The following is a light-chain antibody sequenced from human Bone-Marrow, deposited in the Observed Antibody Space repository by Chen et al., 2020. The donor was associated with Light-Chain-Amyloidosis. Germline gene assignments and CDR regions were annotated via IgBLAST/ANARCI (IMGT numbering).Light chain of an antibody. CDR3: QSYQGSSQGV. J-gene: IGLJ3*02. CDR1: SGSIATNY. CDR2: EDD. Sequence: NFMLTQPHCVSESPGKTVIISCTSSSGSIATNYVQWHQQRPGSSPTTVIYEDDQRPSGVPDRFSGSIDRSSNSASLTISGLKTEDEADYYCQSYQGSSQGVFGGGTKLTVL. V-gene: IGLV6-57*01.